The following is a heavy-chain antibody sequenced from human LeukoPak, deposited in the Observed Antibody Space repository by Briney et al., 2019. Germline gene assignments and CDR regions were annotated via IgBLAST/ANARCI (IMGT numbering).Heavy chain of an antibody. D-gene: IGHD5/OR15-5a*01. CDR2: ISGPGTST. CDR3: ARGGWVSSDAFDV. V-gene: IGHV3-23*01. Sequence: GGSLRLSCAASGFTVSNNYVSWVRQAPGKGLDWVSVISGPGTSTSYGNSVKGRFTISRDNSKNTVFLQMNSLRAEDTAVYYCARGGWVSSDAFDVWGQGTMVTVSS. J-gene: IGHJ3*01. CDR1: GFTVSNNY.